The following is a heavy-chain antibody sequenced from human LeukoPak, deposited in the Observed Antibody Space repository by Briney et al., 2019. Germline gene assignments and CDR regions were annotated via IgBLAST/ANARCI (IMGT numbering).Heavy chain of an antibody. D-gene: IGHD2-15*01. Sequence: GSLRLSCAASGFLFSSSSMNWVRQAPGKGLEWISYITSNGKTIHYADSMKGRITISRDNAKNTLFLQMNSLRAEDTAVYYCAKDRREYCSGGSCYYNFDYWGQGTLVTVSS. CDR1: GFLFSSSS. J-gene: IGHJ4*02. CDR3: AKDRREYCSGGSCYYNFDY. V-gene: IGHV3-48*01. CDR2: ITSNGKTI.